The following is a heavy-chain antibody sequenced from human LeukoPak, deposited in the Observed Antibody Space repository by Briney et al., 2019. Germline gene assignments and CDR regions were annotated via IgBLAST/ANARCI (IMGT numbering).Heavy chain of an antibody. CDR2: ISGSGGST. CDR3: ATRPSLYYYYGMDV. J-gene: IGHJ6*02. CDR1: GFTFSSYW. D-gene: IGHD6-6*01. Sequence: GGSLRLSCAASGFTFSSYWMSWVRQAPGKGLEWVSAISGSGGSTYYADSVKGRFTISRDNSKNTLYLQMNSLRAEDTAVYYCATRPSLYYYYGMDVWGQGTTVTVSS. V-gene: IGHV3-23*01.